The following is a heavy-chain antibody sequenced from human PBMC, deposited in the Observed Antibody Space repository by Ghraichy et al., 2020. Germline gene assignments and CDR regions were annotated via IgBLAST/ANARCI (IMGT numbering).Heavy chain of an antibody. J-gene: IGHJ5*02. CDR1: GYTFTSYG. V-gene: IGHV1-18*04. Sequence: ASVKLSCKASGYTFTSYGISWVRQAPGQGLEWMGWISAYNGNTNYAQKLQGRVTMTTDTSTSTAYMELRSLRSDDTAVYYCARDRPYYYDSSGPKNPDPWGQGTLVTVSS. D-gene: IGHD3-22*01. CDR2: ISAYNGNT. CDR3: ARDRPYYYDSSGPKNPDP.